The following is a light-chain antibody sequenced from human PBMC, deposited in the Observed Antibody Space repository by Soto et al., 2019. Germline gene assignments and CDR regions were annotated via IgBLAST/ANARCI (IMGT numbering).Light chain of an antibody. J-gene: IGKJ5*01. CDR1: QSVYGTY. CDR2: GAS. Sequence: PSTVSASVGDRATLSCRSSQSVYGTYLAWYQQRPGQAPRLLIYGASNRAAGIPDRFSGSGSGTDFTLTVSRLEPEDFAMYYCRQYHWAPDTFGQGTRLEIK. V-gene: IGKV3-20*01. CDR3: RQYHWAPDT.